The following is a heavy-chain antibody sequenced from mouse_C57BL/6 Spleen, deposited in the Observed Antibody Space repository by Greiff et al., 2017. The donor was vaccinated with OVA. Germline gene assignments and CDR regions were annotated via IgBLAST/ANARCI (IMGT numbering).Heavy chain of an antibody. CDR3: ARMDYGNYAMDY. CDR2: IYPGDGDT. Sequence: QVQLQQSGPELVKPGASVKISCKASGYAFSSSWMNWVKQRPGKGLEWIGRIYPGDGDTNYNGKFKGKATLTADKSSSTAYMQLSSLTSEDSAVYFCARMDYGNYAMDYWGQGTSGTVSS. CDR1: GYAFSSSW. D-gene: IGHD2-1*01. J-gene: IGHJ4*01. V-gene: IGHV1-82*01.